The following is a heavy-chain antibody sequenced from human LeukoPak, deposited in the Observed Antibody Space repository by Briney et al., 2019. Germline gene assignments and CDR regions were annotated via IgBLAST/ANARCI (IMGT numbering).Heavy chain of an antibody. Sequence: ASVNVSFTASGYTFTSYAISWVRQAPGQGLEWMGGIIPIFGTANYAQKFQGRVTITADESTSTAYMELSSLRSEDTAVYYCASTRPRRDGYNYLTQYYFDYWGQGTLVTVSS. CDR1: GYTFTSYA. J-gene: IGHJ4*02. V-gene: IGHV1-69*13. CDR2: IIPIFGTA. D-gene: IGHD5-24*01. CDR3: ASTRPRRDGYNYLTQYYFDY.